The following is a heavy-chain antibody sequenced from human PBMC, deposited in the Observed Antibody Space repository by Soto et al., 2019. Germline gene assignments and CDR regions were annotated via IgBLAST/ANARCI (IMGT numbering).Heavy chain of an antibody. CDR1: GFTFTSSA. J-gene: IGHJ4*02. CDR3: AAGTYDFWSGYYWQGIDY. V-gene: IGHV1-58*01. CDR2: IVVGSGNT. D-gene: IGHD3-3*01. Sequence: ASVKVSCKASGFTFTSSAVQWVRQARGQRLEWIGWIVVGSGNTNYAQKFQERVTITRDMSTSTAYMELSSLRSEDTAVYYCAAGTYDFWSGYYWQGIDYWGQGTLVTVSS.